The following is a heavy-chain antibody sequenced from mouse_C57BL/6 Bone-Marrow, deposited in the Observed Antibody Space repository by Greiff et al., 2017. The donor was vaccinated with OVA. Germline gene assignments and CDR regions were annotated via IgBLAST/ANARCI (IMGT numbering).Heavy chain of an antibody. Sequence: EVKLVESGGGLVQPGGSLKLSCAASGFTFSDYYMYWVRQTPEKRLEWVAYISNGGGSTYYPDTVKGRFTISRDNAKNTLYLQMSRLKSEDTAMYYFARDIFYYGSSYWYFDVWGTGTTVTVSS. CDR3: ARDIFYYGSSYWYFDV. D-gene: IGHD1-1*01. CDR1: GFTFSDYY. V-gene: IGHV5-12*01. CDR2: ISNGGGST. J-gene: IGHJ1*03.